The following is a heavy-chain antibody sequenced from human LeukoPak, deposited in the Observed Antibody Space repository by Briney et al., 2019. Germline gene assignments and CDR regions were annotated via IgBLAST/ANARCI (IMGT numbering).Heavy chain of an antibody. D-gene: IGHD6-13*01. CDR2: ISSSSSYI. J-gene: IGHJ3*02. CDR3: ARPLAAAGTGGAFDI. Sequence: PGGSLRLSCAASGFSFSSYSMNWVRQAPGKGLEWVSSISSSSSYIYYADSVKGRFTISRDNAKNSLYLQMNSLSAEDTAVYYCARPLAAAGTGGAFDIWGQGTMVTVSS. V-gene: IGHV3-21*06. CDR1: GFSFSSYS.